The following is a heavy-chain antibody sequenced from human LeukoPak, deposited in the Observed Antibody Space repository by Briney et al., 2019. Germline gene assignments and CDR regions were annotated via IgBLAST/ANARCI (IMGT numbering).Heavy chain of an antibody. CDR1: GFTFSSYE. D-gene: IGHD6-19*01. V-gene: IGHV3-48*03. Sequence: GGSLRLSCAASGFTFSSYEMNWVRQAPGKGLEWVSYISSSGSTIYYADSVKGRFTIPRDNSKNTLYLQMNSLRAEDTAVYYCAKDLSGWPFDYWGQGTLVTVSS. J-gene: IGHJ4*02. CDR3: AKDLSGWPFDY. CDR2: ISSSGSTI.